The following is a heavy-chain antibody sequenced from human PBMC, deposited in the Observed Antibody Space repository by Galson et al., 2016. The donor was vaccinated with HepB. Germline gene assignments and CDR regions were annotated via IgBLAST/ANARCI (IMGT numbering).Heavy chain of an antibody. CDR2: ITSSSITI. Sequence: SLRLSCAASGFTFSRHSMNWVRQAPGKGLEWISYITSSSITIYYADSVKGRFTISRDNAKNSLYLQMNSLRDEDTAVYYCALLTGLSNSYRDMDFWGQGTTVTVSS. CDR1: GFTFSRHS. V-gene: IGHV3-48*02. CDR3: ALLTGLSNSYRDMDF. J-gene: IGHJ6*02. D-gene: IGHD3-16*01.